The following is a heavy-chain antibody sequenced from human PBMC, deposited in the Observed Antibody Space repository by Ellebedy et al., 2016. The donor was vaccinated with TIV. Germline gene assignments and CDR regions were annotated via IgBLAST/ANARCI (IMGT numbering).Heavy chain of an antibody. J-gene: IGHJ3*01. Sequence: SETLSLTCAVSGGSLGDNYWTWIRQPPGKGLEWIGYLYYTGSTNYNPSRKSLVTISVNTPRNQFSLKLSSVTAADTAVYYCVSSVSMDAFDLWGQGTMVTVSS. CDR2: LYYTGST. CDR1: GGSLGDNY. CDR3: VSSVSMDAFDL. V-gene: IGHV4-59*01. D-gene: IGHD5/OR15-5a*01.